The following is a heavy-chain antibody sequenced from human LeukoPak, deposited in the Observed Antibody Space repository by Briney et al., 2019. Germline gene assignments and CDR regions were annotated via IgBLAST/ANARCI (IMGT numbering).Heavy chain of an antibody. CDR3: ASGGLGARKYYSDPFHY. J-gene: IGHJ4*02. CDR1: GFTVSSNY. CDR2: IYSAGST. D-gene: IGHD3-10*01. Sequence: GGSLRLSCAASGFTVSSNYMSRVRQAPGKGLEWVSIIYSAGSTYYADSVRGRFTISRDSSKNTVCLQMSSLRAEDTAVYYCASGGLGARKYYSDPFHYWGQGTLVTVSS. V-gene: IGHV3-53*01.